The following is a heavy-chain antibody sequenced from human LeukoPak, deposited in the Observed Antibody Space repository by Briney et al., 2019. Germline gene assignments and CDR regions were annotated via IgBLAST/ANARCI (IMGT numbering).Heavy chain of an antibody. V-gene: IGHV5-51*01. CDR2: IYPGDSDT. D-gene: IGHD2-2*01. CDR1: GYSFTSYW. CDR3: ARRSSTSWIAGNWFDP. J-gene: IGHJ5*02. Sequence: GESLKISCKGSGYSFTSYWIGWVRQMPGKGLELMGIIYPGDSDTRYSPSFQGQVTISADKSISTAYLQWSSLKASDTAMYYCARRSSTSWIAGNWFDPWGQGTLVTVSS.